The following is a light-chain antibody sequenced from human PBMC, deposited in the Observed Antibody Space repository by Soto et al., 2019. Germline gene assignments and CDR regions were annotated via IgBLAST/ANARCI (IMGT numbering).Light chain of an antibody. V-gene: IGLV3-21*02. Sequence: SYELTQAPSVSVAPGQTATITCGGSDIGTKGVHWYQQKPGQAPALVVYADSDRPSGIPERFSGSNSGNTATLTITRVEAGDEADYYCQVWDSRTDHYVFGTGTKLTV. CDR2: ADS. CDR1: DIGTKG. CDR3: QVWDSRTDHYV. J-gene: IGLJ1*01.